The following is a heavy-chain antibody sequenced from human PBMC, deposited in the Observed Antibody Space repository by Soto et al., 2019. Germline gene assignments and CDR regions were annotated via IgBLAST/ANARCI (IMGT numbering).Heavy chain of an antibody. CDR3: AKGGAIVAAVTRVYLYNAMDV. CDR2: INPNSGDT. CDR1: GYTFTGYY. V-gene: IGHV1-2*02. D-gene: IGHD1-26*01. Sequence: QVPLVQSGTEVKRPGDSVKVSCKASGYTFTGYYVHWVRQAPGQGLEWMGWINPNSGDTYLAQRFQGRVTMNRDTSIGTAYMELRGLTSDDTAEYYCAKGGAIVAAVTRVYLYNAMDVWGQGTTVTVSS. J-gene: IGHJ6*02.